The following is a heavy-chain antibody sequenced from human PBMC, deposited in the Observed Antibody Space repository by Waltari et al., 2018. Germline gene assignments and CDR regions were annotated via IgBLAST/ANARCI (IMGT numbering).Heavy chain of an antibody. CDR1: GFTVSYSY. CDR2: IYSNGKQ. V-gene: IGHV3-53*02. CDR3: ARMGRESYYYFDY. Sequence: EVQLVETGGDLIQPGGSLRLSCAVSGFTVSYSYMNWVRQAPGKGLEWVSNIYSNGKQYYPNSVKGRFTISTDTAKNTLYLQMNSLRDEDTAIYYCARMGRESYYYFDYWGQGTLVTVST. D-gene: IGHD1-26*01. J-gene: IGHJ4*02.